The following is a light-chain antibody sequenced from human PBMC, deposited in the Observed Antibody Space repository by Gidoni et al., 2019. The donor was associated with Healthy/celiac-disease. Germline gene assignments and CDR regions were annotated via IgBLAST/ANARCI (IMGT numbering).Light chain of an antibody. CDR1: KLGDKY. Sequence: SYGLTQPPSVSVSPGQTASITCSGDKLGDKYACWYQQKPGQSPVLVIYEDNKRPSGIPERFSGSNSGNTATLTISGTQAMDEAEYYWQTWDSNTAVFGGGTKLTVL. V-gene: IGLV3-1*01. J-gene: IGLJ2*01. CDR3: QTWDSNTAV. CDR2: EDN.